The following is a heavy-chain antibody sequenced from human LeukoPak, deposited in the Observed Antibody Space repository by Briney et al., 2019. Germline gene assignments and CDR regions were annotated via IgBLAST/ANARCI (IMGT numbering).Heavy chain of an antibody. Sequence: SETLSLTCTVSGGSITNYYWSWIRQPPGKGLEWIGYIYYSGGTNYNPSLKSRVTISVDTSKNQFSLKLSSATAADTAVYYCARRVMTTVTSIGYYFDYWGQGTLVTVSS. D-gene: IGHD4-17*01. CDR3: ARRVMTTVTSIGYYFDY. J-gene: IGHJ4*02. CDR1: GGSITNYY. V-gene: IGHV4-59*08. CDR2: IYYSGGT.